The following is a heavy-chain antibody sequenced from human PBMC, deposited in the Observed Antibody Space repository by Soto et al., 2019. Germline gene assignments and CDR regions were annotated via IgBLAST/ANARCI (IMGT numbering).Heavy chain of an antibody. CDR1: GDIFTNFD. CDR3: ARYIYGQGFQA. Sequence: QVQLVQPGAEVRKPGASVKVSCKASGDIFTNFDFNWVRQATGQGLEWIGWMRANSGDTGHDQKFQGRVRMTRDTSMSTAYMELSSLSDEDTAVYYCARYIYGQGFQAWGQGTLVFVSS. CDR2: MRANSGDT. V-gene: IGHV1-8*01. J-gene: IGHJ5*02. D-gene: IGHD3-3*02.